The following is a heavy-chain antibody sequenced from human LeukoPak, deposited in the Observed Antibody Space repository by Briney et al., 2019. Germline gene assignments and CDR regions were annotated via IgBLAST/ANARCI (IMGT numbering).Heavy chain of an antibody. CDR2: IYSGGST. D-gene: IGHD6-13*01. Sequence: GGSLRLSCAASGFTVSSNYMSWVRQAPGKGLEWVAVIYSGGSTYYADSVKGRFTISRDNSKNTLYLQMNSLRAEDTAVYYCARGGNSSPYYFDYWGQGTLVTVSS. V-gene: IGHV3-53*01. CDR1: GFTVSSNY. CDR3: ARGGNSSPYYFDY. J-gene: IGHJ4*02.